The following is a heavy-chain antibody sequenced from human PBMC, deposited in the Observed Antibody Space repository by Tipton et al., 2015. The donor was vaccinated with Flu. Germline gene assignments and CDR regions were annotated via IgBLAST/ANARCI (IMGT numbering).Heavy chain of an antibody. J-gene: IGHJ3*02. Sequence: GLVKPSQTLSLTCTVSGGSISSGSYYWSWIRQPAGEGLEWIGRIHTSGNTNYNPSLKSRVTISLDTSKNQSSLKLSSVTAADTAVYYCARDLLHTSMVSSGLDAFEIWGQGTMVTVSS. CDR3: ARDLLHTSMVSSGLDAFEI. D-gene: IGHD2-8*01. V-gene: IGHV4-61*02. CDR2: IHTSGNT. CDR1: GGSISSGSYY.